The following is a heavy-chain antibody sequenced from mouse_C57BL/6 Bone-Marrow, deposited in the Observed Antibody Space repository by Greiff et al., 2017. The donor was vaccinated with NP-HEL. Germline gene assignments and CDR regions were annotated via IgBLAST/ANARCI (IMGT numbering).Heavy chain of an antibody. V-gene: IGHV1-55*01. Sequence: QVQLQQPGAELVKPGASVKMSCKASGYTFTSYWITWVKQRPGQGLEWIGDIYPGSGSTNYNEKFKSKATLTVDTSSSTAYMQLSSLTSEESAVYYCAREGGITTDWYFDVWGTGTTVTVSS. D-gene: IGHD1-1*01. J-gene: IGHJ1*03. CDR1: GYTFTSYW. CDR2: IYPGSGST. CDR3: AREGGITTDWYFDV.